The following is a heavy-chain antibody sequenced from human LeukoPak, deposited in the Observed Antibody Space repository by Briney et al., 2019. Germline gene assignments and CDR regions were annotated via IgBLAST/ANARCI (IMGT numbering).Heavy chain of an antibody. CDR1: GYTFASYW. Sequence: GESLKISCKGSGYTFASYWVGWVRQMPGRGLEWMGVIYPGDSDTRYSPSLQGQVTISADKSISTAYLQWSSLKASDTAMYYCARHADGSGRDNWGQGTLVTVSS. CDR3: ARHADGSGRDN. D-gene: IGHD3-22*01. J-gene: IGHJ4*02. CDR2: IYPGDSDT. V-gene: IGHV5-51*01.